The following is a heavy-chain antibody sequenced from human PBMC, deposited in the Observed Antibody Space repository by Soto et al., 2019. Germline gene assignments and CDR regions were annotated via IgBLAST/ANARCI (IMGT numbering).Heavy chain of an antibody. CDR2: INADSGNT. CDR1: GYTFTGYY. V-gene: IGHV1-18*04. D-gene: IGHD6-6*01. CDR3: ARDGLNSSSPFDY. J-gene: IGHJ4*02. Sequence: ASVKVSCKSSGYTFTGYYMHWVRQAPGQGLEWMGWINADSGNTNYAQKLQGRVTMTTDTSTSTAYMELRSLRSDDTAVYYCARDGLNSSSPFDYWGQGTLVTVSS.